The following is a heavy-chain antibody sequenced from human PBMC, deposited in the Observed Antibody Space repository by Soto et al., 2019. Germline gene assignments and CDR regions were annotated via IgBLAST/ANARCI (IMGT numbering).Heavy chain of an antibody. V-gene: IGHV4-4*02. CDR1: GGSISSSNW. CDR2: IYHSGST. J-gene: IGHJ6*02. CDR3: ASAAGNYYYGMGV. D-gene: IGHD6-13*01. Sequence: SETLSLTCAVSGGSISSSNWWSWVRQPPGKGLEWIGEIYHSGSTNYNPSLKSRVTISVDKSKNQFSLKLSSVTAADTAVYSCASAAGNYYYGMGVWGQGTTVTVSS.